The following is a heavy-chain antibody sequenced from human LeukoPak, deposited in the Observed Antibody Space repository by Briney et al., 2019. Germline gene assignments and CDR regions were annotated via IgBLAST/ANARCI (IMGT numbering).Heavy chain of an antibody. CDR2: IKEDGTEK. Sequence: GGSLRLSCAASGFTFSNYAMSWVRQAPGKGLEWVANIKEDGTEKYYVDSVKGRFTISRDNAKKSLYLQMNSLRVEDTAVYYCAREVIVGATLDYWGQGTLVTVSS. D-gene: IGHD1-26*01. V-gene: IGHV3-7*01. CDR3: AREVIVGATLDY. CDR1: GFTFSNYA. J-gene: IGHJ4*02.